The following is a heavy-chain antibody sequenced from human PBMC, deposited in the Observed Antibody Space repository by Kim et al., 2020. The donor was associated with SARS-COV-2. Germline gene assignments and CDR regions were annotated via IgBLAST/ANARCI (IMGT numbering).Heavy chain of an antibody. J-gene: IGHJ4*02. D-gene: IGHD6-13*01. V-gene: IGHV4-4*02. Sequence: NPSLKSRVTISVDKSKNQFSLKLSSVTAADTAVYYCARGSGYSSSWYIDYWGQGTLVTVSS. CDR3: ARGSGYSSSWYIDY.